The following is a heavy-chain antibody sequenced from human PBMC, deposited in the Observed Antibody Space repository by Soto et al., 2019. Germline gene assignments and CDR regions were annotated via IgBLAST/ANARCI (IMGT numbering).Heavy chain of an antibody. CDR2: ISYDGSNK. CDR1: GFTFSSYS. CDR3: ANSPYDSSVYYSSYYYYYGMDV. V-gene: IGHV3-30*18. D-gene: IGHD3-22*01. J-gene: IGHJ6*02. Sequence: GGSLRLSCAASGFTFSSYSMNWVRQAPGKGLEWVSSISYDGSNKYYADSVKGRFTISRDNSKNTLYLQMNSLRAEDTAVYYCANSPYDSSVYYSSYYYYYGMDVWGQGTTVTVSS.